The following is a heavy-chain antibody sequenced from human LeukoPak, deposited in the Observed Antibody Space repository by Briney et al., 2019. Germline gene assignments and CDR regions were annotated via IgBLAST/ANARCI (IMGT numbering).Heavy chain of an antibody. J-gene: IGHJ4*02. D-gene: IGHD2-15*01. CDR1: GFTFSSYG. CDR3: ARSYCTDGSCENLDY. CDR2: IRYDGSNK. Sequence: GGSLRLSCAASGFTFSSYGMHWVRQAPGKGLEWVAFIRYDGSNKYYADSVKGRFTISRDNSKNTLYLQMNSLRAEDTAVYYCARSYCTDGSCENLDYWGQGTLVSVSS. V-gene: IGHV3-30*02.